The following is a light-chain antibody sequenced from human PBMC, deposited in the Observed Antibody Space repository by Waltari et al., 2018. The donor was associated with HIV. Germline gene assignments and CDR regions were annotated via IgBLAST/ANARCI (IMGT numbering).Light chain of an antibody. CDR1: SSNIGAGYH. J-gene: IGLJ1*01. Sequence: QSVLTQPPSVSGATGQRVTLSCPGSSSNIGAGYHVHWYQQLPGTAPKLLIYGNSNRPSGVPDRFSGSKSGTSASLAITGLQAEDEADYYCQSHDSSLSGYVFGTGTKVTVL. CDR2: GNS. CDR3: QSHDSSLSGYV. V-gene: IGLV1-40*01.